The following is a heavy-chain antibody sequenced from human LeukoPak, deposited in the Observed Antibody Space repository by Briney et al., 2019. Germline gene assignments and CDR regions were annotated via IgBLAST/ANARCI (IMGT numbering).Heavy chain of an antibody. Sequence: SETLSLTCTVSGGSISSSIYYWGWIRQPPGKGLEWIGSIYYSGSTYYNPSLKSRVTISVDTSKNQFSLKLSSVTAADTAVYYCARGRYDYVWGSYRLFDYWGQGTLVTVSS. CDR3: ARGRYDYVWGSYRLFDY. CDR1: GGSISSSIYY. D-gene: IGHD3-16*02. J-gene: IGHJ4*02. CDR2: IYYSGST. V-gene: IGHV4-39*07.